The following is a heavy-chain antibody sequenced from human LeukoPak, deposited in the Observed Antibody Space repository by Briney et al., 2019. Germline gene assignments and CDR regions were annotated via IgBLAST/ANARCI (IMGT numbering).Heavy chain of an antibody. J-gene: IGHJ6*03. CDR1: GYSFPNYW. D-gene: IGHD3-10*01. CDR2: IYPGDSDT. CDR3: ARTRYYGSSYNYMDV. Sequence: GESLKISCKGSGYSFPNYWIGWVRQMPGKGLEWMGIIYPGDSDTRYSPSFRGQVTISADKSISTAYLQWSSLKASDTAMFYCARTRYYGSSYNYMDVWGKGTTVTASS. V-gene: IGHV5-51*01.